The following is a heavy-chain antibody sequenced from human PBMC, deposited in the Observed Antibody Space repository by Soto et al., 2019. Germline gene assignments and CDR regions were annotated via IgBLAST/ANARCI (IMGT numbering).Heavy chain of an antibody. CDR2: IYFTGNA. CDR3: ARESTLDNGVNSGLDY. J-gene: IGHJ4*02. CDR1: GGSISGYY. Sequence: SETLSLTCNVSGGSISGYYWAWIRQPPGKGLEWIGYIYFTGNANYSPSLKSRVTMSVDMSTNQFSLNLRSVTAADTAVYYCARESTLDNGVNSGLDYWGQGTVVTVST. D-gene: IGHD4-17*01. V-gene: IGHV4-59*01.